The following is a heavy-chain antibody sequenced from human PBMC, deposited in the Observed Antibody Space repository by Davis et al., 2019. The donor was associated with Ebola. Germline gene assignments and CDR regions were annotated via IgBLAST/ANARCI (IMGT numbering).Heavy chain of an antibody. J-gene: IGHJ3*02. CDR2: IRYDGTDK. D-gene: IGHD3-10*02. Sequence: PGGSLRLSCAASGFTFSTYGMHWVRQAPGKGLEWVSFIRYDGTDKYNADSVKGRFTISRDNAKSTLYLQMNSLRAEDTAVYYCARGKDYVIWGQGTMVTVSS. V-gene: IGHV3-30*02. CDR3: ARGKDYVI. CDR1: GFTFSTYG.